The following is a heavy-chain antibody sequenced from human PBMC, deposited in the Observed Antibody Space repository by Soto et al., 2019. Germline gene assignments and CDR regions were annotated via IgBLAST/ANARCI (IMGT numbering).Heavy chain of an antibody. V-gene: IGHV5-51*01. CDR2: IYPSDFDI. J-gene: IGHJ4*02. D-gene: IGHD3-22*01. CDR1: GYKFIAYW. Sequence: PGESLKISCKGFGYKFIAYWIGWVRQVPGKGLEWMGIIYPSDFDIRYGPSFRGQVTISADKSLTTAYLQWSSLKASDTGMYYCVRSNGGEYYNSREYYHSYWGQGTLVTVSS. CDR3: VRSNGGEYYNSREYYHSY.